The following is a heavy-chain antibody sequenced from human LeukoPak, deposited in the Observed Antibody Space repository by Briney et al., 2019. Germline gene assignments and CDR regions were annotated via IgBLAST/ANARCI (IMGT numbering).Heavy chain of an antibody. J-gene: IGHJ3*01. V-gene: IGHV3-33*01. CDR2: IWYDGRER. CDR1: GFDFSKYG. CDR3: ARDRGPLLTFLDWSYDALDF. Sequence: GGSLRLPCAASGFDFSKYGIHWVRQAPGKGLEWVAVIWYDGRERLYADSVKGRVTISRDNSRDTLSLQMNSQTVEDTAVYYCARDRGPLLTFLDWSYDALDFWGQGTAVTVSS. D-gene: IGHD3-3*02.